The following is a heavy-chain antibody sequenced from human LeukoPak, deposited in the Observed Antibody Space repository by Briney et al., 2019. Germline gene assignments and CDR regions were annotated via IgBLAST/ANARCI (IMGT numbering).Heavy chain of an antibody. CDR1: GFSLSTSGMC. J-gene: IGHJ4*02. V-gene: IGHV2-70*01. D-gene: IGHD3-22*01. Sequence: SGPTLVNPTQTLTLTCTFSGFSLSTSGMCVSWIRQPPGKDLEWLALIDWDDDKYYSTSLKTRLTISKDTSKNQVVLTMTNMDPVDTATYYCARIWDYYDSSGYDYWGQGTLVTVSS. CDR3: ARIWDYYDSSGYDY. CDR2: IDWDDDK.